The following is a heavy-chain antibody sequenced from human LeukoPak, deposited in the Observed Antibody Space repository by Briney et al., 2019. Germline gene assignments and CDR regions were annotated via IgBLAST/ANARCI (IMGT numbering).Heavy chain of an antibody. D-gene: IGHD3-3*01. J-gene: IGHJ3*02. CDR2: INTDGSRT. CDR3: AREGYEDAFDI. CDR1: GFTFSSYW. V-gene: IGHV3-74*01. Sequence: GGSLRLSCAASGFTFSSYWMHWVRQAPGKGLVWVSRINTDGSRTSYADSVKGRFTISRDNAKNTLYLQMNSLRGEDTAVYYCAREGYEDAFDIWGQGTMVTVSS.